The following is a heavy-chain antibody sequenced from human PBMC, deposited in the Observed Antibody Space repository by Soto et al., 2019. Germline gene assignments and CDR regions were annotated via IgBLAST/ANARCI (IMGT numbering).Heavy chain of an antibody. CDR1: GGSISSSSYY. J-gene: IGHJ4*02. CDR3: ARPLGGGPFRY. CDR2: IYYSGST. Sequence: QLQLQESGPGLVKPSETLSLTCTVSGGSISSSSYYWGWIRQPPGKGLEWIGGIYYSGSTYYNPSLKSRVTISVDTSKNQFSLKLSSVTAADTAVYYCARPLGGGPFRYWGQGTLVTVSS. V-gene: IGHV4-39*01. D-gene: IGHD3-16*01.